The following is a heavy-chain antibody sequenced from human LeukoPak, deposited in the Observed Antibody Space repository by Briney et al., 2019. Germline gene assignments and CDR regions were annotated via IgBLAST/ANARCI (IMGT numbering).Heavy chain of an antibody. CDR1: RGSFSGYY. CDR3: ARVIANSSGYRYYYNYYYMDV. Sequence: SETLSLTCAVYRGSFSGYYWSWIRQPPGKGLEWIAEVNHSEGTNYNPSLRSRVTISVDTSKNQFSLKLSSVTAADTAVYYCARVIANSSGYRYYYNYYYMDVWGKGTTVTVSS. CDR2: VNHSEGT. D-gene: IGHD3-22*01. V-gene: IGHV4-34*01. J-gene: IGHJ6*03.